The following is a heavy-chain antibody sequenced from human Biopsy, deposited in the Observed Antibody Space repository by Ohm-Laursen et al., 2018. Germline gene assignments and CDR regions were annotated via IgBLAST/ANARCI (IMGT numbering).Heavy chain of an antibody. CDR2: INPNSGDT. V-gene: IGHV1-2*06. CDR1: GYPFSNYY. Sequence: GASVKVSCKASGYPFSNYYLFWVRQAPGQGLEWMGRINPNSGDTVFARNFQCRVTMTRDTAISTVYMDLRNLRPDDTAVYFCARMEQPHDYWGQGTLVTVSS. CDR3: ARMEQPHDY. D-gene: IGHD6-13*01. J-gene: IGHJ4*02.